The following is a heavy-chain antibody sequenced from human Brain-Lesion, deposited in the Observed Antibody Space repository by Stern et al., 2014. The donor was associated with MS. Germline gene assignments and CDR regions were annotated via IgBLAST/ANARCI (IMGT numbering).Heavy chain of an antibody. V-gene: IGHV3-21*01. CDR2: ISVGTDYI. D-gene: IGHD2-2*01. J-gene: IGHJ6*02. CDR1: GFTFNSYS. Sequence: EVQLEESGGGLVKPGGSLRLSCEASGFTFNSYSMNWVRQAPGKGLEWVSSISVGTDYIYYADSVKGRFTISRDNAKNSLLLQMNTLRAEDTGVYYCARVDCSGTNCFYYYYGMDVWGQGTTVTVSS. CDR3: ARVDCSGTNCFYYYYGMDV.